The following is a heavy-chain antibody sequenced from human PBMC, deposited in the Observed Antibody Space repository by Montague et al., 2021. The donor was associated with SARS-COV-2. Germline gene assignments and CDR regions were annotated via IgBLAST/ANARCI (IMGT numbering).Heavy chain of an antibody. Sequence: SLRLSFAASGFTFSSYRMNWVRQAPGKGLEWVSYISSSSSTIYYADSVKGRFTISRDNAKNSLYLQMNSLRDEDTAVYYCARDVRDYYGSGSYYRQRSHYYYYYGMDVWGQGTTVTVSS. D-gene: IGHD3-10*01. CDR3: ARDVRDYYGSGSYYRQRSHYYYYYGMDV. V-gene: IGHV3-48*02. CDR2: ISSSSSTI. CDR1: GFTFSSYR. J-gene: IGHJ6*02.